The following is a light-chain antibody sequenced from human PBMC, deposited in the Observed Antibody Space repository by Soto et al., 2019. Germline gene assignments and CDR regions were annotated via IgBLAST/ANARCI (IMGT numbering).Light chain of an antibody. CDR3: QQYGSSPKT. V-gene: IGKV3-20*01. CDR1: QSVSSSF. CDR2: GAS. J-gene: IGKJ1*01. Sequence: EIVLTQSPGTLSLSPGERATLSCRASQSVSSSFLAWYQQKPGQAPRLLIYGASNRATGIPDRFSGSGSGTDFTLTISRLEPEDFAVCYCQQYGSSPKTFGQGTKVEIK.